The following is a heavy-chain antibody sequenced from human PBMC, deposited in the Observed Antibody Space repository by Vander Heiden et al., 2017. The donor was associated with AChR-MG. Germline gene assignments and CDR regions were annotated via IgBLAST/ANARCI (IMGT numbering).Heavy chain of an antibody. Sequence: VQLVQSGAAGQKPGATVNICCKASGYTFTPYYLHWVQQARGKGLEWMGFVDPEDGQTISAEKFQDRVTITADTPTDTAYMELSSLRSEDTAVYYCATLAVTEGKSGTHTDAFDSWGQGTMVTVSS. J-gene: IGHJ3*02. V-gene: IGHV1-69-2*01. D-gene: IGHD1-1*01. CDR3: ATLAVTEGKSGTHTDAFDS. CDR2: VDPEDGQT. CDR1: GYTFTPYY.